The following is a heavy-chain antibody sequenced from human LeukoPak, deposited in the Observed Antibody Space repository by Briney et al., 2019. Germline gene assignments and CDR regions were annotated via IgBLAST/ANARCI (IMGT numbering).Heavy chain of an antibody. CDR2: INPNSGGT. Sequence: ASVKVSCKASGYTFSDYYMHWVRQAPGQGLEWMGWINPNSGGTNYAQKFQGRVSMTRDTSINTAYMELRRLRSDDTAVYYCARVHTRLGRDAFDTWGQGTLVTVSS. V-gene: IGHV1-2*02. J-gene: IGHJ3*02. CDR1: GYTFSDYY. CDR3: ARVHTRLGRDAFDT. D-gene: IGHD1-26*01.